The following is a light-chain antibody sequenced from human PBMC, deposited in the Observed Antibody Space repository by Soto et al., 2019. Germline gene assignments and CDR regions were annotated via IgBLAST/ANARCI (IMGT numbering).Light chain of an antibody. CDR3: SSYKSGSTPYV. CDR2: DVS. CDR1: SSDVGGYNY. Sequence: QSALTQPASVSGSPGQSITFSCTGTSSDVGGYNYVSWYQQHPGKAPKLMIYDVSDRPSGVSNRFSASKSGNTASLTISGLQTEDEADYYCSSYKSGSTPYVFGTGTKVTVL. J-gene: IGLJ1*01. V-gene: IGLV2-14*01.